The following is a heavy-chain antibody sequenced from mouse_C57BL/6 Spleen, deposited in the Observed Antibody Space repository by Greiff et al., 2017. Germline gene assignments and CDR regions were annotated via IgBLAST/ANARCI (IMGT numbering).Heavy chain of an antibody. V-gene: IGHV1-50*01. CDR2: IDPSDSYT. CDR1: GYTFTSYW. J-gene: IGHJ3*01. CDR3: ARHVYGNSFAY. Sequence: QVQLKQSGAELVKPGASVKLSCKASGYTFTSYWMQWVKQRPGQGLEWIGEIDPSDSYTNYNQKFKGKATLTVDTSSSTAYMQLSSLTSEDSAVYYCARHVYGNSFAYWGQGTLVTVSA. D-gene: IGHD2-1*01.